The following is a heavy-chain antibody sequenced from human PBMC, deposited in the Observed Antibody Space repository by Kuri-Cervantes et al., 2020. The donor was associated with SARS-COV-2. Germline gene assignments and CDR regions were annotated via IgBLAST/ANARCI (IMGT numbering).Heavy chain of an antibody. CDR2: ISSSSSYI. CDR1: GFTFSSYS. CDR3: ARDVVVVPAAISYMDV. D-gene: IGHD2-2*01. V-gene: IGHV3-21*01. J-gene: IGHJ6*03. Sequence: GESLKISCAASGFTFSSYSMNWVRQAPGKGLEWVSSISSSSSYIYYADSVKGRFTISRDNAKNSLYLQMNSLRAEDTAVYYCARDVVVVPAAISYMDVWGKGTTVTVSS.